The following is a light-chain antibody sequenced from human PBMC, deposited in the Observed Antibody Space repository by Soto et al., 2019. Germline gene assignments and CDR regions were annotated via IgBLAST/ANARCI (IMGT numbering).Light chain of an antibody. CDR3: SSFTRIVGL. V-gene: IGLV2-14*01. CDR2: DVS. J-gene: IGLJ3*02. Sequence: QSVLTQPASVSGSPGQTITISCTGAVSEVAAYTYVSWYQQHPGKGPKLIIYDVSNRPLGVSNRFSGSKSGTTASLTISGLQAEDEADYYCSSFTRIVGLFGGGTQLTVL. CDR1: VSEVAAYTY.